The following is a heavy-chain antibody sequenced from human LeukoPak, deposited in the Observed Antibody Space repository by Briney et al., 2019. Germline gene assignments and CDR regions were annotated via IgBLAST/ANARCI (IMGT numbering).Heavy chain of an antibody. CDR1: GGSFSGYY. J-gene: IGHJ3*02. CDR3: ARQGTGITGTTGAFDI. Sequence: SETLSLTCAVYGGSFSGYYWSWIRQPPGKGLEWIGYIYYSGSTNYNPSLKSRVTISVDTSKNQFSLKLSSVTAADTAVYYCARQGTGITGTTGAFDIWGQGTMVTVSS. CDR2: IYYSGST. V-gene: IGHV4-59*01. D-gene: IGHD1-7*01.